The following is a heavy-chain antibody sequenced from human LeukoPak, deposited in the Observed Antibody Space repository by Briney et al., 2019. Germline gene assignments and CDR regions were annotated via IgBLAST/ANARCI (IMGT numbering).Heavy chain of an antibody. D-gene: IGHD1-1*01. V-gene: IGHV3-23*01. Sequence: PGGSLRLSCAASGFTFSSYAISWVRQAPGKGLEGVSIIVGSGHSTFYTDYVKGRFTISRDNSKNPLYLRMNSLRAEDTAVYYCAKVQNRYNYNTGAFDIWGQGTMVTVSS. J-gene: IGHJ3*02. CDR3: AKVQNRYNYNTGAFDI. CDR2: IVGSGHST. CDR1: GFTFSSYA.